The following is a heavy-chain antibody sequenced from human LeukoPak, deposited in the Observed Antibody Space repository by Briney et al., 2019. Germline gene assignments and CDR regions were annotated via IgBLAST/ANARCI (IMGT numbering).Heavy chain of an antibody. D-gene: IGHD4-23*01. CDR3: ARHGGTTVVTLDY. J-gene: IGHJ4*02. CDR1: GSRFTSYW. CDR2: ISPGDSDT. V-gene: IGHV5-51*01. Sequence: GGSLKISCKGSGSRFTSYWIGWVRQMPGKGLEWMGIISPGDSDTRYSPSLQGQVTISADKSISTAYLQWSSLKASDTAMYHCARHGGTTVVTLDYWGQGTLVTVSS.